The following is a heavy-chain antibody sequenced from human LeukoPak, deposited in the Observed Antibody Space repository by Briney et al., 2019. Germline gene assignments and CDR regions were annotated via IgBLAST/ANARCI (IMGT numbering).Heavy chain of an antibody. CDR3: AHSSPYRRNLIDY. V-gene: IGHV2-5*01. CDR1: GGSISSYYW. Sequence: TLSLTCTVSGGSISSYYWSWIRQPPGKALEWLALIYWNDDKRYSPSLKSRLTITKDTSKNQVVLTMTNMDPVDTATYYCAHSSPYRRNLIDYWGQGTLVTVSS. J-gene: IGHJ4*02. CDR2: IYWNDDK.